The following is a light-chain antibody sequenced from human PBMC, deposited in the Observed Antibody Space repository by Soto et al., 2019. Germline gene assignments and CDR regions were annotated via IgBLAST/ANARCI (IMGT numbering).Light chain of an antibody. CDR3: QQYDYWPPIT. J-gene: IGKJ4*01. CDR2: DAS. CDR1: QSVARN. Sequence: EIVMTQSPATLSVSPGERVTLSCRASQSVARNLAWYQEKPAQVPRLLIYDASTRATGVPARFSGSGSGTQFTLTISILQSEDFAVYYCQQYDYWPPITFGGGTRVEIK. V-gene: IGKV3D-15*01.